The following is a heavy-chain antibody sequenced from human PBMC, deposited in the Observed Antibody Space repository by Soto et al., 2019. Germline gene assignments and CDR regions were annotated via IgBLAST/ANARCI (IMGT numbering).Heavy chain of an antibody. V-gene: IGHV4-34*01. D-gene: IGHD3-10*01. CDR3: ARGPIRGVIPLGYHYGVDV. J-gene: IGHJ6*02. CDR2: INHSGST. Sequence: SETLSLPCALYAGSFSGYYWSWIRQPPGTWLEWIGEINHSGSTNYNPSLKRRVTITVDTSKNQFPLKLSPVTAADTAVYYCARGPIRGVIPLGYHYGVDVWGQGTTVTVSS. CDR1: AGSFSGYY.